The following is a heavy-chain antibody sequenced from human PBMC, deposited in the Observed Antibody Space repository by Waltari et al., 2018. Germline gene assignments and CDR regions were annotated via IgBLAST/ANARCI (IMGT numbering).Heavy chain of an antibody. V-gene: IGHV3-7*01. J-gene: IGHJ5*02. CDR3: SVSLNH. CDR1: ELTFSNYW. Sequence: EVQLVESGGGLVQPGGSLRLSCAASELTFSNYWMNWVRQAPGKGLEWVANIKQDGSESHYVDSVKGRFTISRDNAQNLLYLQINSLRDEDTAVYYCSVSLNHWGQGTLVTVSS. CDR2: IKQDGSES.